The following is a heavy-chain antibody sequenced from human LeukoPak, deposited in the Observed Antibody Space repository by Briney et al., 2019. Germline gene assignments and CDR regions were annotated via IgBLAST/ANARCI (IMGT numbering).Heavy chain of an antibody. CDR2: ISYDGSKK. CDR1: GFSLSSYA. Sequence: GGSLRLSCAASGFSLSSYAMHWVRQAPGKGLEWVAIISYDGSKKYYADSVKGRFTISRDNSKNTLYLQMNSLRAEDTAVYYCAAYYYGSGSYVPANYYMDVWGKGTTVTISS. V-gene: IGHV3-30*04. CDR3: AAYYYGSGSYVPANYYMDV. D-gene: IGHD3-10*01. J-gene: IGHJ6*03.